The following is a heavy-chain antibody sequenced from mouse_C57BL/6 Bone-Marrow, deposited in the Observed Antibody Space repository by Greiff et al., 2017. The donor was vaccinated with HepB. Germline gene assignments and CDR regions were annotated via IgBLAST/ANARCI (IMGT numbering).Heavy chain of an antibody. V-gene: IGHV1-26*01. CDR2: INPNNGGT. Sequence: EVQLQQSGPELVKPGASVKISCKASGYTFTDYYMNWVKQSHGKSLEWIGEINPNNGGTSYNQKFKGKATLTVDKSSSTAYMELRSLTSEDSAVYYCASPYYGSSSFDYWGQGTTLTVSS. CDR1: GYTFTDYY. CDR3: ASPYYGSSSFDY. J-gene: IGHJ2*01. D-gene: IGHD1-1*01.